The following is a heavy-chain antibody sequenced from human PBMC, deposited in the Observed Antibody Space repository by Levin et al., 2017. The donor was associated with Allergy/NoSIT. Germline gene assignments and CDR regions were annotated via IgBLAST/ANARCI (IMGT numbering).Heavy chain of an antibody. V-gene: IGHV3-11*05. Sequence: SCAASGFTVSDSYMSWIRQAPGKGLEWVSYISRGNSYTNYLDSVKGRFTISRDNAKNSLYLQMNSLRAEDTAIYYCARGRVPNDYWGQGTLVTVSS. J-gene: IGHJ4*02. CDR1: GFTVSDSY. CDR3: ARGRVPNDY. D-gene: IGHD3-10*01. CDR2: ISRGNSYT.